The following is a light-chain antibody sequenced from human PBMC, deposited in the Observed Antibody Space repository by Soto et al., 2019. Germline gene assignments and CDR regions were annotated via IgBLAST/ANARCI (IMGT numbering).Light chain of an antibody. J-gene: IGKJ5*01. CDR3: QQLTSYPRST. CDR1: QGISNY. CDR2: AAS. V-gene: IGKV1-9*01. Sequence: DIQLTQSPSFLSASVGDRVTITCRASQGISNYLAWYQQRPGKAPKLLIYAASTLQTGVPSRFSGSGSGTEFTLTISSLQPEDFATHHCQQLTSYPRSTFGQGTRLEIK.